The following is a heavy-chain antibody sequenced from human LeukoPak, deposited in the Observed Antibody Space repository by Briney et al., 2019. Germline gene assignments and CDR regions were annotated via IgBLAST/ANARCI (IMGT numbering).Heavy chain of an antibody. CDR2: IPKDGSNK. CDR1: GFTFSSYA. Sequence: GRSLRLSCAASGFTFSSYAMHWVRQAPGKGLEWVGYIPKDGSNKFYADSVKGRFTISRDNSKNTLSLQMNSPRAEDTALYYCAKARGISAPTGYYYYMDVWADGTTVTVSS. V-gene: IGHV3-30*01. CDR3: AKARGISAPTGYYYYMDV. D-gene: IGHD6-6*01. J-gene: IGHJ6*03.